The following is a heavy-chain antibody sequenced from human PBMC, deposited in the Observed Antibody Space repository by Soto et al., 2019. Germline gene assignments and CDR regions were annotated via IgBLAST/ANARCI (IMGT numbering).Heavy chain of an antibody. J-gene: IGHJ4*02. Sequence: EVQLLESGGGLVQPGGSLRLSCAASGFTFSSYAMSWVRQAPGKGLEWVSAISGSGGSTYYADSVKGRFTISRDNSKNTLYLQMNSLRAEDTAVYYCAKDLSKSGVGYYYDSSGSSYYFDYWGQGTPVTVSS. CDR3: AKDLSKSGVGYYYDSSGSSYYFDY. V-gene: IGHV3-23*01. CDR1: GFTFSSYA. CDR2: ISGSGGST. D-gene: IGHD3-22*01.